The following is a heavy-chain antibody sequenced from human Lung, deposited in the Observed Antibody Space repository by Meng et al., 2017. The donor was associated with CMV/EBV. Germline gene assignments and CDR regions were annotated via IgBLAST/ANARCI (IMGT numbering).Heavy chain of an antibody. CDR2: IHPHRGDT. V-gene: IGHV1-2*02. CDR3: ARDNNWGPDY. CDR1: GYTFTAHY. D-gene: IGHD7-27*01. Sequence: SVKVSCKASGYTFTAHYFHWVRQAPGQGLEWMGWIHPHRGDTNYAQQFQGRVTLTRDTSINTGYMELTRLTSDDTAVYYCARDNNWGPDYWGQGTLVTVSS. J-gene: IGHJ4*02.